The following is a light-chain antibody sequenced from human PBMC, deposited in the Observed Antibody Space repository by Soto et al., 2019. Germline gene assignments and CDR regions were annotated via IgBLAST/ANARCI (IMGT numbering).Light chain of an antibody. Sequence: EIVLTQSPGTLSLSPGERATLSCRASQSVSSYYFAWYQQNPGQAPRLLIYAASSRATGIPDRFSGGGSGTDFTLTISRLEPEDFALYDWQQCGSAPWTFGQGTKVESK. V-gene: IGKV3-20*01. CDR3: QQCGSAPWT. CDR1: QSVSSYY. J-gene: IGKJ1*01. CDR2: AAS.